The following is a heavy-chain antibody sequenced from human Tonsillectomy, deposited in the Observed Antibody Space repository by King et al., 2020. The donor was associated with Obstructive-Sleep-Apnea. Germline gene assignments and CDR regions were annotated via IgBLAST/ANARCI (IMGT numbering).Heavy chain of an antibody. CDR1: GFTLSSYI. V-gene: IGHV3-21*01. CDR3: ARDNSGFDY. CDR2: IGSSRNDK. D-gene: IGHD1-26*01. Sequence: QLVQSGGGLVKPGGSLRLSCAASGFTLSSYIMNWVRQAPGKGLEWVSSIGSSRNDKYYADSVKGRFSIARDNAKNSLHLQMNSLRAEDTAVYYCARDNSGFDYWGQGTLVTVSS. J-gene: IGHJ4*02.